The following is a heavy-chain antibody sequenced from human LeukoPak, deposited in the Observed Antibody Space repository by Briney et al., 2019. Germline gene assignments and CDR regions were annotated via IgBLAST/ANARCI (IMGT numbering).Heavy chain of an antibody. CDR2: INHSGST. J-gene: IGHJ4*02. CDR3: ARDSSWSGIDY. Sequence: SETLSLTCAVYGGSFSGYYWSWIRQPPGKGLERIGEINHSGSTNYNPSLKSRVTISVDTSKNQFSLKLSSVTAADTAVYYCARDSSWSGIDYWGQGTLVTVSS. CDR1: GGSFSGYY. V-gene: IGHV4-34*01. D-gene: IGHD6-13*01.